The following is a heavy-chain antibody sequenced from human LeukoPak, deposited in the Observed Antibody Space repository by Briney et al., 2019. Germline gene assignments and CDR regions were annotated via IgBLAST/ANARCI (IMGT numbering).Heavy chain of an antibody. Sequence: GGCLRLSCAASGFTFSNYRMSWVRQAPWKGLEWVANIKQDGSEKYYVDSVKGRFTISRDNAKNSLYLQMNSLRAEDTAVYYCARDNPTVTLDYWGQGTLVTVSS. V-gene: IGHV3-7*01. J-gene: IGHJ4*02. D-gene: IGHD4-11*01. CDR1: GFTFSNYR. CDR2: IKQDGSEK. CDR3: ARDNPTVTLDY.